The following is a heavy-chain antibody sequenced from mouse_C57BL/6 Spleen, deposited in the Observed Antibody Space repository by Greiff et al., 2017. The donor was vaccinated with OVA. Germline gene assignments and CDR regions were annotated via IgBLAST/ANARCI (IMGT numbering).Heavy chain of an antibody. J-gene: IGHJ4*01. D-gene: IGHD2-4*01. Sequence: EVHLVESGGGLVQPGGSMKLSCVASGFTFSNYWMNRVRQSPEKGLEWVAQIRLKSDNYATHYAESVKGRFTISRDDSKSSVYLQMNNLRAEDTGIYYCTARPYYDYDYYAMDYWGQGTSVTVSS. CDR2: IRLKSDNYAT. CDR3: TARPYYDYDYYAMDY. CDR1: GFTFSNYW. V-gene: IGHV6-3*01.